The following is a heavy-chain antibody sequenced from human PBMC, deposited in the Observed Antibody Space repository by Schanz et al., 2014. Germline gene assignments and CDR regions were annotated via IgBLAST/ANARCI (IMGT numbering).Heavy chain of an antibody. CDR3: AKVAPAATYLDS. CDR2: ISHDGHRD. D-gene: IGHD2-2*01. J-gene: IGHJ4*01. CDR1: RFTISRNP. V-gene: IGHV3-30-3*01. Sequence: VQLLESGGGLAQPGGSLRLSCTGSRFTISRNPIHWVRQAPGKGLEWVAQISHDGHRDFYADSVKGRFTISRDNAKNSLFLQMNSLSAEDTAVYYCAKVAPAATYLDSWGLGTLVTVSS.